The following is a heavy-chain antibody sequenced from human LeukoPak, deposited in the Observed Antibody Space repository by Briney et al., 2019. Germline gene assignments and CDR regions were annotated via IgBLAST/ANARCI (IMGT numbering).Heavy chain of an antibody. V-gene: IGHV1-8*01. CDR3: ARVEICGGDCYRDANWFDP. CDR1: GYTYTSYD. Sequence: ASVKVSCKASGYTYTSYDINWVRQATGQGLEWMGWMNPNSGNTGYAQKFQGRVTMTRNTSISTAYMELSSLRSEDTAVYYCARVEICGGDCYRDANWFDPWGQGTLVTVSS. CDR2: MNPNSGNT. D-gene: IGHD2-21*02. J-gene: IGHJ5*02.